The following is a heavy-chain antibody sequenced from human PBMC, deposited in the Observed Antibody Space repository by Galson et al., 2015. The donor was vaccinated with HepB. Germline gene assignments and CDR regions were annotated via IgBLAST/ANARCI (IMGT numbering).Heavy chain of an antibody. CDR2: ITTYNGNT. D-gene: IGHD5-18*01. Sequence: CKASGYTFTTYGISWVRQAPGQGLEWLGWITTYNGNTNYAQSFQGRVTMTTDKSTSTAYMELRSLRSDDTAVYYCARERYSFGYSAGFDFWGQGTLVTVSS. CDR1: GYTFTTYG. CDR3: ARERYSFGYSAGFDF. J-gene: IGHJ4*02. V-gene: IGHV1-18*04.